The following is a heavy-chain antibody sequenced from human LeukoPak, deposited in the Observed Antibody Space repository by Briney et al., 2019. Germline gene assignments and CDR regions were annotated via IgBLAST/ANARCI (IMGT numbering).Heavy chain of an antibody. CDR3: ARALDYCYDYYMDV. Sequence: PSETLSLTCTVAGDSISSSTSYWAWIRQSPGKGLEWIGSLYYSGSTYYNPSLKSRLIISIDTSKNQFSLRLRTVTAADTAVYYCARALDYCYDYYMDVWGKGTTVTISS. J-gene: IGHJ6*03. CDR2: LYYSGST. V-gene: IGHV4-39*01. CDR1: GDSISSSTSY. D-gene: IGHD3-3*02.